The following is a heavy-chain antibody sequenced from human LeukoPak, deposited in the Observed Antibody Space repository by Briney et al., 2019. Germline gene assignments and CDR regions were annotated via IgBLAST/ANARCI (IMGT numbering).Heavy chain of an antibody. CDR2: IYYSGST. J-gene: IGHJ3*02. V-gene: IGHV4-59*01. CDR3: ARGVHESSPRPDAFDI. Sequence: SETLSLTCTVSGGSISSYYWSWIRQPAGKGLEWLGYIYYSGSTNYNPSLKGRVTISVDKSKNQFSLKLSSLTAADTAVYYCARGVHESSPRPDAFDIWGQGTMVTVSS. D-gene: IGHD1-26*01. CDR1: GGSISSYY.